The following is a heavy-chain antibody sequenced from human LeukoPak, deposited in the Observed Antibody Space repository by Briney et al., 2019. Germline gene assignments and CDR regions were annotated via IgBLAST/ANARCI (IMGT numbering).Heavy chain of an antibody. Sequence: GGSLRLSCAASGFTFDDYGMSWVRQAPGKGLEWVANIKQDGSEKYYVDSVKGRFTISRDNAKNSLYLQMSTLRAEDTAVYYCARGHITIGPWGQGTLVTVSS. J-gene: IGHJ5*02. D-gene: IGHD3-9*01. V-gene: IGHV3-7*01. CDR2: IKQDGSEK. CDR1: GFTFDDYG. CDR3: ARGHITIGP.